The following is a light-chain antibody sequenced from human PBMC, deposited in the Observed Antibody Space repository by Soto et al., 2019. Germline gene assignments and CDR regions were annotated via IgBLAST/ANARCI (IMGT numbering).Light chain of an antibody. CDR1: SSDVGSYNL. J-gene: IGLJ1*01. Sequence: QSALTQPASVSGSPGQSITISCTGTSSDVGSYNLVSWYQQHPGKAPKLMIYEVSKRPSGVSNRFSGSKSGNTASLTISGLQAEDEAVYYCCSYAGSSTYYVFGTGTKVTVL. CDR2: EVS. V-gene: IGLV2-23*02. CDR3: CSYAGSSTYYV.